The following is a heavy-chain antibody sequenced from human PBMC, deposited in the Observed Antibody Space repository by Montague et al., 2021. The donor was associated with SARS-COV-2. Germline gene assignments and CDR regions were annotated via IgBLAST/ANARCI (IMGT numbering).Heavy chain of an antibody. V-gene: IGHV4-34*01. D-gene: IGHD4-17*01. CDR1: GGSFSGYY. CDR3: ARGSTVTSFFYYYYGMGV. Sequence: SETLSLTCAVYGGSFSGYYWSWIRQPPGKGLEWIGEINHSGSTNYNPSLKSRVTISVDTSKNQFSLKLSSVTAADTAVYYCARGSTVTSFFYYYYGMGVRGQGPRSPSP. J-gene: IGHJ6*02. CDR2: INHSGST.